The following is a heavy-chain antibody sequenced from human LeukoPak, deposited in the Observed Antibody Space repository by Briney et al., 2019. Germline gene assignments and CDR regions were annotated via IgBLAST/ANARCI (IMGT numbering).Heavy chain of an antibody. D-gene: IGHD6-19*01. Sequence: GGSLRLSCAASGFTVSSNYMSWVRQAPGKGLEWVSVIYSGGSTYYADSVKGRFTISRDNSKNTLHLQMNSLRVDDTAVYYCARHEYSSGWYAFDIWGQGTMVTVSS. CDR2: IYSGGST. V-gene: IGHV3-53*01. CDR1: GFTVSSNY. CDR3: ARHEYSSGWYAFDI. J-gene: IGHJ3*02.